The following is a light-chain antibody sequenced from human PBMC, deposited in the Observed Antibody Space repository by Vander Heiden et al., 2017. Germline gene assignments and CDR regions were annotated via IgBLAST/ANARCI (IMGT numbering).Light chain of an antibody. CDR3: QQHSNWPRT. CDR1: RGDASY. J-gene: IGKJ2*01. Sequence: EIVWTQSPPPLSLSPGDRATSSCRTSRGDASYVAWYQQKPGQAPRLLIYDASNRATGIPARFSGSGSGTDFTLTISSLEPEDFAVYYCQQHSNWPRTFGQGTKVEIK. V-gene: IGKV3-11*01. CDR2: DAS.